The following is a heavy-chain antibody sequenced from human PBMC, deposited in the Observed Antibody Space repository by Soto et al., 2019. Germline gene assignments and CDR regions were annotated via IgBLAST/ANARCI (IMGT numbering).Heavy chain of an antibody. CDR1: GDSISSGGYY. CDR3: ARFYDGLDV. J-gene: IGHJ6*02. V-gene: IGHV4-30-4*08. CDR2: IYKSGST. Sequence: SETLSLTCTVSGDSISSGGYYWSWIRQPPGKGLEWIGYIYKSGSTYYNPSLKSRVTISVDTSKNQFSLKLRSVTAADTAVYYCARFYDGLDVWGQGTTVTVS.